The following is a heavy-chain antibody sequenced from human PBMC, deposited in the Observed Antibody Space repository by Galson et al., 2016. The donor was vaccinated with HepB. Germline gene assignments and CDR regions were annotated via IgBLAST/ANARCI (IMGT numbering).Heavy chain of an antibody. CDR2: IIPIFASP. CDR3: ARPANPSGDDPYDFDY. V-gene: IGHV1-69*13. CDR1: GAMFRNYV. D-gene: IGHD5-12*01. J-gene: IGHJ4*02. Sequence: SVKVSCKASGAMFRNYVIHWVRQAPGQGLEWMGGIIPIFASPNYAQTFQGRVTITADESTTTAYMELSSLTSADTAVYYCARPANPSGDDPYDFDYWGQGTLVTVSS.